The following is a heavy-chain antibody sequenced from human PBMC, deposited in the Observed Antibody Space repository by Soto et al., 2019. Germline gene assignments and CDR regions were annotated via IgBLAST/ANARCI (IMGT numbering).Heavy chain of an antibody. CDR2: ISTYNGNT. J-gene: IGHJ6*02. CDR3: ARDYSSSWAYYYYGMDV. D-gene: IGHD6-13*01. V-gene: IGHV1-18*01. CDR1: GYTFTTYG. Sequence: ASVKVSCKASGYTFTTYGMSWVRQAPGQGLDWMGWISTYNGNTKYAESLQGRVSMTTDTTTSTAYMKLKGLRSDDTAVYYCARDYSSSWAYYYYGMDVWGQGTTVTVSS.